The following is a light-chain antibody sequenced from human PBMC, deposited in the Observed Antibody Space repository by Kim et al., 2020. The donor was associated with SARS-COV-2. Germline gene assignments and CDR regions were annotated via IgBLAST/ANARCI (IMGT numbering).Light chain of an antibody. CDR2: VAS. CDR3: RQSYSTPPWT. Sequence: SVGDRVTITCRASQSSSSYLNWNQQKPGKAPKLLIYVASSLQSGVPSRFSGSGSGTDFTLTISSLQPEDFATYYCRQSYSTPPWTFGQGTKVDIK. CDR1: QSSSSY. J-gene: IGKJ1*01. V-gene: IGKV1-39*01.